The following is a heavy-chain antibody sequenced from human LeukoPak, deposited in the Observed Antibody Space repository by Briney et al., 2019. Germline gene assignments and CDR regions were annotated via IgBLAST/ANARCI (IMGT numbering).Heavy chain of an antibody. V-gene: IGHV1-24*01. CDR1: GYTLTELS. J-gene: IGHJ4*02. CDR3: ATDRGITMVRGVVPGFDY. CDR2: FDPEDGET. Sequence: ASVKVSCKVSGYTLTELSMHWVRQAPGKGLEWMGGFDPEDGETIYAQKFQGRVTMTEDTSTDTAYMELSRLRSEDTAVYYCATDRGITMVRGVVPGFDYWGQGTLVTVSS. D-gene: IGHD3-10*01.